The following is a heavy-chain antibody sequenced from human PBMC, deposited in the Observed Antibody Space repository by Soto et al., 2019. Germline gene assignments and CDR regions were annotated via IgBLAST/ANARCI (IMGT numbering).Heavy chain of an antibody. CDR2: VSWHTGSL. Sequence: EVQLVESGGGLVQPGRSLRLSCAASGFNFDDYVIYWVRQAPGKGLEWVLGVSWHTGSLAYADSVKGRFTISRDNAKKSVYLQMRSLRPEDTALYYCARGHDWARVTTPYYYGLDVWGQGTAVTVSS. CDR3: ARGHDWARVTTPYYYGLDV. J-gene: IGHJ6*02. CDR1: GFNFDDYV. V-gene: IGHV3-9*01. D-gene: IGHD4-17*01.